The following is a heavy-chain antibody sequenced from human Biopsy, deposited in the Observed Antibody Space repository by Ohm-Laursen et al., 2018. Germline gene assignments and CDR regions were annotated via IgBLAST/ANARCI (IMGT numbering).Heavy chain of an antibody. CDR3: ARAVRNQLVSEY. V-gene: IGHV1-69*13. D-gene: IGHD1-1*01. CDR2: ILPPFRTT. CDR1: GGTFNNYP. J-gene: IGHJ4*02. Sequence: SSVKVSCKASGGTFNNYPLSWVRKAPGQGLEWMGGILPPFRTTHYAQKFQGRVSITADDSISTAYMELSSLGSEDTAAYYSARAVRNQLVSEYWGQGTLVTVSS.